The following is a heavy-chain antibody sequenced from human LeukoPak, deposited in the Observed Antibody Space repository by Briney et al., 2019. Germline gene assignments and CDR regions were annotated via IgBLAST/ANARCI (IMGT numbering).Heavy chain of an antibody. CDR2: INPNSGGT. CDR1: GYTFTGYY. CDR3: AREIVGATIYYFDY. D-gene: IGHD1-26*01. J-gene: IGHJ4*02. Sequence: ASVKVSCKASGYTFTGYYMNWVRQAPGQGLEWMGWINPNSGGTNYAQKFQGRVTMTRDTSISTAYMELSRLRSDDTAVYYCAREIVGATIYYFDYWGQGTLVTVSS. V-gene: IGHV1-2*02.